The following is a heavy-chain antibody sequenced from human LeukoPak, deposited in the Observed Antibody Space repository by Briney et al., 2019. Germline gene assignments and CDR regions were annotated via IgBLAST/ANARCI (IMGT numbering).Heavy chain of an antibody. Sequence: VASVKVSCKASGGTFSSYAISWVRQPPGQGLEWMGRIIPILGIANYAQKFQGRVTITADKSTSTAYMELSSLRSEDTAVYYCARSPADSYGYGNWFDPWGQGTLVTVSS. CDR3: ARSPADSYGYGNWFDP. D-gene: IGHD5-18*01. CDR2: IIPILGIA. CDR1: GGTFSSYA. J-gene: IGHJ5*02. V-gene: IGHV1-69*04.